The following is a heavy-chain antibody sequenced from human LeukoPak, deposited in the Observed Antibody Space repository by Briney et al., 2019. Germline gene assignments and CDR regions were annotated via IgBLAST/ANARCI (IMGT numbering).Heavy chain of an antibody. CDR2: INHSGST. CDR3: ARENYYGSGSYYPYYYYGMDV. Sequence: SETLTLTYAVYGGSFSGYYWSWIRQPPGKGLEWIREINHSGSTNYNPSLKSRVTISVDTSKNQFSLKLSSVTAADTAVYYCARENYYGSGSYYPYYYYGMDVWGQGTTVTVSS. D-gene: IGHD3-10*01. CDR1: GGSFSGYY. V-gene: IGHV4-34*01. J-gene: IGHJ6*02.